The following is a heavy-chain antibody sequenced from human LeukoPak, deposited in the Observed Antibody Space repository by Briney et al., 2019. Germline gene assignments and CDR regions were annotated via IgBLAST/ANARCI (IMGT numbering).Heavy chain of an antibody. D-gene: IGHD2-15*01. CDR2: ISSGGDYT. V-gene: IGHV3-64*01. CDR3: AIDRGSGGRDLDY. CDR1: GFTFSAFA. J-gene: IGHJ4*02. Sequence: GGSLRLSCAASGFTFSAFAMHWVRQTPGKGLEYVSSISSGGDYTYYGISVKDRFTISRDNAKNTLFLQMGSLRPEDMAVYYRAIDRGSGGRDLDYWGQGTLVTVSS.